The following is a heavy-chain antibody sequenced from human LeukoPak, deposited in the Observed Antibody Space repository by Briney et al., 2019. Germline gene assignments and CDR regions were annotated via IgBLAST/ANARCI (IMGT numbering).Heavy chain of an antibody. CDR1: GGSFSGYH. Sequence: SETLSLTCAVYGGSFSGYHWSWIRQPPWKGLEWIGEINHSGSTNYNPSLKSRVTMSIDTSKNQFSLQLSSVTAADTAVYYCARRNYGYDFPYWGQGTLVTVSS. V-gene: IGHV4-34*01. CDR3: ARRNYGYDFPY. D-gene: IGHD5-12*01. CDR2: INHSGST. J-gene: IGHJ4*02.